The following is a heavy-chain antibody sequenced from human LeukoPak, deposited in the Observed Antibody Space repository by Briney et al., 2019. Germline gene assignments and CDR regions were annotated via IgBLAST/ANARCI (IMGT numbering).Heavy chain of an antibody. Sequence: SVKVSRKASGGTFSSYAISWVRQAPGQGLEWMGRIIPIFGTANYAQKFQGRVTITTDESTSTAYMELSSLRSEDTAVYYCARASHNYYGSGSYEDYWGQGTLVTVSS. D-gene: IGHD3-10*01. J-gene: IGHJ4*02. CDR2: IIPIFGTA. CDR3: ARASHNYYGSGSYEDY. CDR1: GGTFSSYA. V-gene: IGHV1-69*05.